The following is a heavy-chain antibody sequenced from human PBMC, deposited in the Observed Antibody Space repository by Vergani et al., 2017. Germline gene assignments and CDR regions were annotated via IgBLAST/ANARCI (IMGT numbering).Heavy chain of an antibody. CDR2: IYYSGST. CDR1: GGSISSYY. V-gene: IGHV4-59*01. CDR3: ARDPHKYGSGSYFDY. J-gene: IGHJ4*02. D-gene: IGHD3-10*01. Sequence: QVQLQESGPGLVKPSETLSLTCTVSGGSISSYYWSWIRQPPGQGLEWIGYIYYSGSTNYNPSLKSRVTISVDTSKNQFSLKLSSVTAADTAVYYCARDPHKYGSGSYFDYWGQGTLVTVSS.